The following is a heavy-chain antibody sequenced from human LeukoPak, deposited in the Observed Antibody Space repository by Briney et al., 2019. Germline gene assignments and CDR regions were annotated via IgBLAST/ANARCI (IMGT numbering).Heavy chain of an antibody. Sequence: GASVKVSCKASGYTFTSYGISWVRQVPGQGLEWMGWISAYNGNTNYAQKLQGRVTMTTDTSTSTAYMELRSLRSDDTAVYYCARGGGGYCSGGSCLAEYFQHWGQGTLVTVSS. D-gene: IGHD2-15*01. V-gene: IGHV1-18*01. J-gene: IGHJ1*01. CDR3: ARGGGGYCSGGSCLAEYFQH. CDR2: ISAYNGNT. CDR1: GYTFTSYG.